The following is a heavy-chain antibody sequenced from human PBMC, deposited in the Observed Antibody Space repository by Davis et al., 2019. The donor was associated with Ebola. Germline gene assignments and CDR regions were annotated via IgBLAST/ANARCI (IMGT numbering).Heavy chain of an antibody. CDR2: VRSKGNGGKT. CDR3: TTDLVVVTAIYYYYGMDV. CDR1: GFTFADYA. V-gene: IGHV3-49*04. D-gene: IGHD2-21*02. Sequence: SLKISCTGYGFTFADYAMNWVRQAPGKGLEWVGFVRSKGNGGKTQYAASVKGRFTISRDDSKSIAYLQMYSLKTDDTAVYYCTTDLVVVTAIYYYYGMDVWGKGTTVTVSS. J-gene: IGHJ6*04.